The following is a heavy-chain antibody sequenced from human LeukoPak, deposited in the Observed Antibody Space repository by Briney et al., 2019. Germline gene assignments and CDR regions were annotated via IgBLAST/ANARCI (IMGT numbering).Heavy chain of an antibody. J-gene: IGHJ6*02. CDR1: GGSISSYY. D-gene: IGHD4-23*01. CDR3: ARLPTVVTSAYYGLDV. V-gene: IGHV4-59*08. Sequence: PSETLSLTCTVSGGSISSYYWSWIRQPPGKGLEWIGHIYYSGSTDYNPSLESRVTISIDTSKTQFSLKVNSVTAADTAVYYCARLPTVVTSAYYGLDVWGQGTTVIVSS. CDR2: IYYSGST.